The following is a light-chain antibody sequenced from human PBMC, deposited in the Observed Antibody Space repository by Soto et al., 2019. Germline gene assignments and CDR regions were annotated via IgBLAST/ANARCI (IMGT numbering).Light chain of an antibody. CDR3: QQYANYYT. CDR1: QSISTW. V-gene: IGKV1-5*01. Sequence: DIQMTQSPSTLSASVGDRVTITCRASQSISTWLAWYQQKPGKAPKLLIYDASNLHSGVPSRFSGSETGTEFTLTISSFQPDDFASYYCQQYANYYTFGQGTKLEI. J-gene: IGKJ2*01. CDR2: DAS.